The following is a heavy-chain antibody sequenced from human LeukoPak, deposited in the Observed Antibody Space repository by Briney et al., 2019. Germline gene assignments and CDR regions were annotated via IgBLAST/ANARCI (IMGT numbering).Heavy chain of an antibody. J-gene: IGHJ4*02. D-gene: IGHD1-26*01. CDR2: TSAYNGNT. V-gene: IGHV1-18*01. CDR1: GYTFTSYG. CDR3: ARDYYRGTPDY. Sequence: APVKVSCKASGYTFTSYGISWVRQAPGQGLEWMGWTSAYNGNTNYAQKLQGRVTMTTDTSTSTAYMELRSLRSDDTAVYYCARDYYRGTPDYWGQGTLVTVSS.